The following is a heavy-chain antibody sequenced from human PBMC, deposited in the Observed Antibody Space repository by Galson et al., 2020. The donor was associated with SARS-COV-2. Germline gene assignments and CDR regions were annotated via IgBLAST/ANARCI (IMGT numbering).Heavy chain of an antibody. CDR1: GGSSSGYY. D-gene: IGHD3-22*01. CDR2: INHSGST. V-gene: IGHV4-34*01. CDR3: ARAYDSHYYYYMDV. Sequence: SETLSLTCAVYGGSSSGYYWSWIRQPPGKGLEWIGEINHSGSTNYNPSLKSRVTISVDTSKNQFSLKLSSVTAADTALYYCARAYDSHYYYYMDVWGKGTTVTVSS. J-gene: IGHJ6*03.